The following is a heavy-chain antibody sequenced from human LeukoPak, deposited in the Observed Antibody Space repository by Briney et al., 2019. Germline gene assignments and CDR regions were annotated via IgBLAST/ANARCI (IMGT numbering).Heavy chain of an antibody. Sequence: SETLSLTCSVSGDSISSYYWSWIRQPAGKGLEWIGRIYTSGSTNYNPSLKSRVTISVDTSKNQFSLKLSSVTAADTAVYYCARGPLEDWSGYYNWFDPWGQGTLVTVSS. D-gene: IGHD3-3*01. CDR2: IYTSGST. V-gene: IGHV4-4*07. CDR1: GDSISSYY. CDR3: ARGPLEDWSGYYNWFDP. J-gene: IGHJ5*02.